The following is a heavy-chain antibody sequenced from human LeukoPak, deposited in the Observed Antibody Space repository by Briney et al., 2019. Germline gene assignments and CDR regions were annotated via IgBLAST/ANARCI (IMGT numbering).Heavy chain of an antibody. V-gene: IGHV1-18*01. CDR2: ISAYNGNT. D-gene: IGHD2-2*01. CDR3: AREAGNCSSTSCYVYYYYMDV. Sequence: GASVKVSCKASGYTFTSYDISWVRQAPGQGLEWMGWISAYNGNTSYAQKLQGRVTMTTDTSTSTAYMELRSLGSDDTAVYYCAREAGNCSSTSCYVYYYYMDVWGKGTTVTVSS. CDR1: GYTFTSYD. J-gene: IGHJ6*03.